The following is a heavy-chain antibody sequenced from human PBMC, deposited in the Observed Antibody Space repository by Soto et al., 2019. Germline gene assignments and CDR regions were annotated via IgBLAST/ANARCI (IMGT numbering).Heavy chain of an antibody. Sequence: QVQLVQSGAEVKKPGSSVKVSCKASGGTFSSYAISWVRQAPGQGLEWMGGIIPIFGTANYAQKFQGRVTITADESTSTAYMELSSLRSEDTAVYYCAGRIAARPPWYYYYGMDVWGQGTTVTVSS. J-gene: IGHJ6*02. CDR1: GGTFSSYA. CDR3: AGRIAARPPWYYYYGMDV. V-gene: IGHV1-69*01. D-gene: IGHD6-6*01. CDR2: IIPIFGTA.